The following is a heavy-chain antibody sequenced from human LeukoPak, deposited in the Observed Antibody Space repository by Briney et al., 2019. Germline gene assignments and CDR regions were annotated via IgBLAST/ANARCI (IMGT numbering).Heavy chain of an antibody. CDR1: GGSISSGDYY. D-gene: IGHD2-2*01. CDR2: IYYSGST. Sequence: TLSLTCTVSGGSISSGDYYWSWIRQPPGQGLEWIGYIYYSGSTYYNPSLKSRVTISVDTSKNQFSLKLSSVTAADTAVYYCAREPGSTSYHNWFDPWGRGTLVTVSS. CDR3: AREPGSTSYHNWFDP. V-gene: IGHV4-30-4*08. J-gene: IGHJ5*02.